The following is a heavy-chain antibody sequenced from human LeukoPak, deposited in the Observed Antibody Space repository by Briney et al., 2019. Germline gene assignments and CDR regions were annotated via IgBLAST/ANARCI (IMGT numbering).Heavy chain of an antibody. J-gene: IGHJ4*02. CDR1: GGTFSSYA. CDR2: IIPILGIA. Sequence: ASVKVSCKASGGTFSSYAISWVRQAPGQGLEWMGRIIPILGIANYAQKFQGRVTITADKSTSTAYMELNSLRAEDTAVYYCAKTLSGSGSYYHPDFDSWGQGTLVTVSS. D-gene: IGHD3-10*01. V-gene: IGHV1-69*04. CDR3: AKTLSGSGSYYHPDFDS.